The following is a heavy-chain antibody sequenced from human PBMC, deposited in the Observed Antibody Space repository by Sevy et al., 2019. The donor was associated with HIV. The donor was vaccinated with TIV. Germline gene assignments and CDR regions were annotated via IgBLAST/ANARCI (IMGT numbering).Heavy chain of an antibody. V-gene: IGHV3-66*01. CDR3: ARGWGDRSGYYPLDY. Sequence: GGSLRLSCAASGFTVSSNYMSWVRQAPGKGLEWVSVIYSGGSTYYADSVKGRFTISRDNSKNTLYLQMNSLSAEDTAVYYCARGWGDRSGYYPLDYWGQGTLVTVSS. J-gene: IGHJ4*02. CDR1: GFTVSSNY. D-gene: IGHD3-22*01. CDR2: IYSGGST.